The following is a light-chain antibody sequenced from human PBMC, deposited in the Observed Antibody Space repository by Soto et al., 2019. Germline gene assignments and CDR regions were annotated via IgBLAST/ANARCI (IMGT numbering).Light chain of an antibody. V-gene: IGKV1D-12*01. CDR1: RGIDNY. CDR2: LAS. J-gene: IGKJ4*01. Sequence: IQMTQSPSSVSASVGDRVTFTCRASRGIDNYLAWYQQKPGKAPNLLIDLASTLQSGVPSRFSGSGSQTDFTLTISRLQPEDVGSYFCQQGYDLPVTFGGGTKVDIK. CDR3: QQGYDLPVT.